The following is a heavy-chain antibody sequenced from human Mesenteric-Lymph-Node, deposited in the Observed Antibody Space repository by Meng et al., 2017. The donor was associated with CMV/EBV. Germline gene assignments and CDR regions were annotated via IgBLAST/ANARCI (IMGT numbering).Heavy chain of an antibody. CDR3: ARGGRGYFDWLLTDSYYYYYGMDV. CDR1: GFTFSSYA. CDR2: IYSGGST. Sequence: GESLKISCAASGFTFSSYAMHWVRQAPGKGLEWVSVIYSGGSTYYADSVKGRFTISRDNSKNTLYLQMNSLRAEDTAVYYCARGGRGYFDWLLTDSYYYYYGMDVWGHGTTVTVSS. V-gene: IGHV3-66*02. J-gene: IGHJ6*02. D-gene: IGHD3-9*01.